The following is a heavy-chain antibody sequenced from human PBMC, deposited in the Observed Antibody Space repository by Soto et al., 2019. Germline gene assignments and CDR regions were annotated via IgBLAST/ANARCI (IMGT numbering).Heavy chain of an antibody. J-gene: IGHJ6*02. V-gene: IGHV1-46*01. CDR1: GYTFTSYY. D-gene: IGHD3-3*01. CDR2: INPSGGST. CDR3: ARDPITIFGVDQKTTYGMDV. Sequence: ASVTVSCQASGYTFTSYYMHWVRQAPGQGLEWMGIINPSGGSTSYAQKFQGRVTMTRDTSTSTVYMELSSLRSEDTAVYYCARDPITIFGVDQKTTYGMDVWGQGTTVTVSS.